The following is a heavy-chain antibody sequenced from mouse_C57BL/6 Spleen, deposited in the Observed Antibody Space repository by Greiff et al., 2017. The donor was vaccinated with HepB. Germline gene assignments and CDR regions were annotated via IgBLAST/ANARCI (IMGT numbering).Heavy chain of an antibody. Sequence: VHVKQSGAELVKPGASVKLSCTASGFNIKDYYMHWVKQRTEQGLEWIGRIDPEDGETKYAPKFQGKATITADTSSNTAYLQLSSLTSEDTAVYYCASYYYGSSDYFDYWGQGTTLTVSS. J-gene: IGHJ2*01. D-gene: IGHD1-1*01. CDR3: ASYYYGSSDYFDY. V-gene: IGHV14-2*01. CDR1: GFNIKDYY. CDR2: IDPEDGET.